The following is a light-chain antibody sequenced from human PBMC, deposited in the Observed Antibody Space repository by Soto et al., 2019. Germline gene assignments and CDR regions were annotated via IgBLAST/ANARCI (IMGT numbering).Light chain of an antibody. CDR2: GAS. J-gene: IGKJ1*01. CDR3: QQYGSSSWT. V-gene: IGKV3-15*01. Sequence: MTQSPSTLSGSVGDRVTITCRASQTISSWLAWYQQKPGQAPRLLIYGASTRATGIPARFSGSGSGTEFTLTISRLEPEDFAVYYCQQYGSSSWTFGQGTKVDI. CDR1: QTISSW.